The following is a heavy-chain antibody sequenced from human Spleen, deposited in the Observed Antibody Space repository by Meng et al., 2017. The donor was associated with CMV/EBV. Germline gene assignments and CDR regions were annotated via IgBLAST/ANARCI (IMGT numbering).Heavy chain of an antibody. J-gene: IGHJ4*02. Sequence: TVSGGSISSGGYYWRWIRQHPGKGLEWIGYIYYSGSTYYNPSLKSRVTISVDTSKNQFSLKLSSVTAADTAVYYCARLLSGSWYYFDYWGQGTLVTVSS. CDR1: GGSISSGGYY. CDR2: IYYSGST. V-gene: IGHV4-31*02. CDR3: ARLLSGSWYYFDY. D-gene: IGHD6-13*01.